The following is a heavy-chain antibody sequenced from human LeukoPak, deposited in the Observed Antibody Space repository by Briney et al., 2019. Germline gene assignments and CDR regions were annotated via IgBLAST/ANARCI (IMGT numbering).Heavy chain of an antibody. D-gene: IGHD6-25*01. CDR2: IWYDGSNK. Sequence: PGGSLRLSCAASGFTFSSYGMHWVRQAPGKGLEWVAVIWYDGSNKYYADSVKGRFTISRDNSKNTLYLQMNSLRAEDTAVYYCAKDQMRLRSYYDMDVWGKGTTVTVSS. CDR3: AKDQMRLRSYYDMDV. J-gene: IGHJ6*03. CDR1: GFTFSSYG. V-gene: IGHV3-33*06.